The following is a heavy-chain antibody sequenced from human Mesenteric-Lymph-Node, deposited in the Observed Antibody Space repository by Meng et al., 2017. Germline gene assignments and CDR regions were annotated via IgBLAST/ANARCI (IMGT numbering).Heavy chain of an antibody. J-gene: IGHJ4*02. Sequence: VAPVGSGPGLVKASGAMSLTCAVSGGSISSSNWWSWVRQPPGKGLEWIGEIYHSGSTNYNPSLKSRVTISVDKSKNQFSLKLSSVTAADTAVYYCASFPPPGKQWLVTDYWGQGTLVTVSS. CDR1: GGSISSSNW. CDR2: IYHSGST. V-gene: IGHV4-4*02. D-gene: IGHD6-19*01. CDR3: ASFPPPGKQWLVTDY.